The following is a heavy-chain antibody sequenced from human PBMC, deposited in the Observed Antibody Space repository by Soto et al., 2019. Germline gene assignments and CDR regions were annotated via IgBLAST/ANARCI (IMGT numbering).Heavy chain of an antibody. J-gene: IGHJ4*02. CDR2: ISAYNGNI. V-gene: IGHV1-18*01. D-gene: IGHD4-17*01. CDR3: AIANYGDNDY. CDR1: GYIFPSST. Sequence: QVQLVQSGAEVKKPGASVKVSCKAPGYIFPSSTISWVRQAPGQGLEWMGWISAYNGNIKGAQKFQGRFTMTTDTSTSTAYMELRSLTSDDTAMYYCAIANYGDNDYWGQGTLVTVSS.